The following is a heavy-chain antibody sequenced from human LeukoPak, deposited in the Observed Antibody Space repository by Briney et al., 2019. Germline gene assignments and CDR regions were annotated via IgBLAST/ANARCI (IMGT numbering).Heavy chain of an antibody. CDR2: INAGNGNT. J-gene: IGHJ4*02. D-gene: IGHD6-19*01. CDR3: ARARDPSQWLVMVY. Sequence: ASVKVSCKASGYTFTSYAMHWVRQAPGQRLEWMGWINAGNGNTKYSQKFQGRVTITRDTSASTAYMELSSLRFEDTAVYYCARARDPSQWLVMVYWGQGTLVTVSS. V-gene: IGHV1-3*01. CDR1: GYTFTSYA.